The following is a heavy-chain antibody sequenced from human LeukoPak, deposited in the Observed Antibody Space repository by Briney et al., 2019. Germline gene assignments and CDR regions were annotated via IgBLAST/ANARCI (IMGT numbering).Heavy chain of an antibody. CDR3: ATGTDSSGYNLDY. D-gene: IGHD3-22*01. J-gene: IGHJ4*02. CDR2: CDPEDGET. V-gene: IGHV1-24*01. Sequence: GASVKVSCKVSGHTLTELSMHWVRQAPGKGLEWMGGCDPEDGETIYAQKFQGRVTMTEDTSTDTAYMELSSLRSEDTPVYYCATGTDSSGYNLDYWGQGTLVTVSS. CDR1: GHTLTELS.